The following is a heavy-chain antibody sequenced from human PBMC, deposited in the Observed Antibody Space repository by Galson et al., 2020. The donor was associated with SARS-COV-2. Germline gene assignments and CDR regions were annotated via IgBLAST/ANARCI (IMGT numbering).Heavy chain of an antibody. Sequence: ASVKVSCKASGDTFTGYYMHWVRQAPGQGLESMGWINPNSGGTNYAQKFQGRVTMTRDTSISTAYMELSGLRSDDTAIYYCARGPNWVNWFDPWCQGTLVTVSS. CDR1: GDTFTGYY. J-gene: IGHJ5*02. D-gene: IGHD7-27*01. CDR3: ARGPNWVNWFDP. V-gene: IGHV1-2*02. CDR2: INPNSGGT.